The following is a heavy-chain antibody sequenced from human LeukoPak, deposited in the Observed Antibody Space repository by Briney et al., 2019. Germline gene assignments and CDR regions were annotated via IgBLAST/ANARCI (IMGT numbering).Heavy chain of an antibody. Sequence: LVKVSCKASGGTLSSYAISWVRQAPGQGLEWMGGIIPMFGTANYAQKFQGRVTITTDESTSTAYMELSGLRSEDTAVYYCAREGYCSGGSCYPRHYFDHWGQGILVTVSS. D-gene: IGHD2-15*01. CDR3: AREGYCSGGSCYPRHYFDH. J-gene: IGHJ4*02. CDR1: GGTLSSYA. V-gene: IGHV1-69*05. CDR2: IIPMFGTA.